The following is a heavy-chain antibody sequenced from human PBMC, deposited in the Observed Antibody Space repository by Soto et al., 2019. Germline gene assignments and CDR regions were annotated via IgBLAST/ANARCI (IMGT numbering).Heavy chain of an antibody. CDR1: GLTLTNYA. Sequence: GSLRLSCAASGLTLTNYAMSWVRQAPGKGLEWVSSIGGRDDNTYYADSVEGRFTISRDISKNALYLQMNSLRVDDTAVYYCANYYDTSRYPYGFFQHWGQGTLVTVSS. D-gene: IGHD3-22*01. CDR3: ANYYDTSRYPYGFFQH. J-gene: IGHJ1*01. CDR2: IGGRDDNT. V-gene: IGHV3-23*01.